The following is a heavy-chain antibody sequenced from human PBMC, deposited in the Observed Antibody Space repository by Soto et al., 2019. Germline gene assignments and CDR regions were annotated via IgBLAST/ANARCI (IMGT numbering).Heavy chain of an antibody. CDR2: INHSGST. V-gene: IGHV4-34*01. CDR1: GGSFSGYY. Sequence: SETLSLTCAVYGGSFSGYYWSWIRQPPGKGLEWIGEINHSGSTNYNPSLKSRVTISVDTSKNQFSLKLSSVTAADTAVYYCARGLKMITFGGVIVMNYYGMDVWGQGTTVTVS. J-gene: IGHJ6*02. D-gene: IGHD3-16*02. CDR3: ARGLKMITFGGVIVMNYYGMDV.